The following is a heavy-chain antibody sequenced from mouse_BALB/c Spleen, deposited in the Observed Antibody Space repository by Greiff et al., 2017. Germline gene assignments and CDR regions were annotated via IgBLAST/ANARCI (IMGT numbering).Heavy chain of an antibody. Sequence: VQLQQSGAELVRPGVSVKISCKGSGYTFTDYAMHWVKQSHAKSLEWIGVISTYYGDASYNQKFKGKATMTVDKSSSTAYMELGRLTSEDSAMYYCARAPVTGTKAWFAYWGQGTLVTVSA. CDR1: GYTFTDYA. CDR2: ISTYYGDA. V-gene: IGHV1S137*01. CDR3: ARAPVTGTKAWFAY. J-gene: IGHJ3*01. D-gene: IGHD4-1*01.